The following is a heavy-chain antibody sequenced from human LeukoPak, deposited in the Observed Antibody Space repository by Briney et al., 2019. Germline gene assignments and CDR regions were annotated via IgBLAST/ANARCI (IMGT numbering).Heavy chain of an antibody. D-gene: IGHD6-13*01. CDR1: AFTFSSYW. CDR3: ARGLRYSSSWYNFDY. J-gene: IGHJ4*02. Sequence: GGSLRLSCAASAFTFSSYWMHWVRQAPGKGLVWVSRINSDGSSTSYADSVKGRFTISRDNAKNSLYLQMNSLRDEDTAVYYCARGLRYSSSWYNFDYWGQGTLVTVSS. V-gene: IGHV3-74*01. CDR2: INSDGSST.